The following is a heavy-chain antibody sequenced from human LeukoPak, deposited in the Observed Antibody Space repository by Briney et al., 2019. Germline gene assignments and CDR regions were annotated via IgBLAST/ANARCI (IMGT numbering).Heavy chain of an antibody. CDR1: GFTFSDYY. D-gene: IGHD1-26*01. Sequence: NPGGSLRLSCAASGFTFSDYYMIGIRQAPGKGREWVSYMSSSSSYKNYEDSVKGRFTISRDNAKNSLYLQLNSLRAEDTAVYYCARDRYSGSYYENFDYWGQGTLVTVSS. CDR3: ARDRYSGSYYENFDY. CDR2: MSSSSSYK. V-gene: IGHV3-11*05. J-gene: IGHJ4*02.